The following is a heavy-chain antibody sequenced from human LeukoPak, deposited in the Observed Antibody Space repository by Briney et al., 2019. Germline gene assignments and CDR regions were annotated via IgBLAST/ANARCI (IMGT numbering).Heavy chain of an antibody. V-gene: IGHV4-4*07. Sequence: SETLSLTCTVSGDSISSYYWSWIRQPAGKGLEWIGRIFTSGSTNYNASLKSRVTMSVDTSKNQFSLKLRSVTAADTAVYYCARAPVTVKDSFDIWGQGTMVTVSS. CDR1: GDSISSYY. D-gene: IGHD4-11*01. J-gene: IGHJ3*02. CDR3: ARAPVTVKDSFDI. CDR2: IFTSGST.